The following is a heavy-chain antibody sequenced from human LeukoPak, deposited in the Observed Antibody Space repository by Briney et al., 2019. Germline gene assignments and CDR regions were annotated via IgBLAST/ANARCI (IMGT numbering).Heavy chain of an antibody. CDR1: GGSFSGYY. J-gene: IGHJ4*02. CDR3: ARVGGWRPDY. Sequence: PSETLSLTCAVYGGSFSGYYWSWIRQPPGKELEWIGEINHSGSTNYNPSLKSRVTISVDTSKNQFSLKLSSVTAADTAVYYCARVGGWRPDYWGQGTLVTVSS. D-gene: IGHD6-19*01. CDR2: INHSGST. V-gene: IGHV4-34*01.